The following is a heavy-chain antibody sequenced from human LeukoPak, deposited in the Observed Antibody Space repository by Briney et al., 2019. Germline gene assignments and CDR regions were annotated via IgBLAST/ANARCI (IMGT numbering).Heavy chain of an antibody. V-gene: IGHV1-2*02. CDR3: ARWTPSIKSGYDFEF. CDR2: ISPSSGDT. D-gene: IGHD5-12*01. J-gene: IGHJ4*02. CDR1: GYTFSDYF. Sequence: GASVKVSCKASGYTFSDYFIHWVRQAPGQGPEWVGWISPSSGDTEYAQKFRGRVTITRDKSMNTVYLELNSLTSDDTAVYYCARWTPSIKSGYDFEFWGQGPLVTVSS.